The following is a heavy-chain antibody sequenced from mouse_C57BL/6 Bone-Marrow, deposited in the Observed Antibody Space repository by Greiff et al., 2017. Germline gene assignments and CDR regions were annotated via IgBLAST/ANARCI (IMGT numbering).Heavy chain of an antibody. Sequence: EVKVEESGGGLVQPGGSMKLSCVASGFTFSNSWMNWVRQSPEKGLEWVAQIRLKSDNYATHYAESVKGRFTISRDDSKSSVYLPMNNLRAEDTGIYYCTGGLRQGEAMDYWGQGTSVTVSS. CDR3: TGGLRQGEAMDY. D-gene: IGHD2-4*01. CDR2: IRLKSDNYAT. J-gene: IGHJ4*01. CDR1: GFTFSNSW. V-gene: IGHV6-3*01.